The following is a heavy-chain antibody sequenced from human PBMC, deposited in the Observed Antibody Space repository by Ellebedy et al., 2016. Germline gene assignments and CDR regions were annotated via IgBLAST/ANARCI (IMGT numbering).Heavy chain of an antibody. V-gene: IGHV1-2*04. CDR1: GYTFTGYY. D-gene: IGHD4-17*01. CDR2: INPNSGGT. CDR3: AREETTVTTYFDY. Sequence: ASVKVSCKASGYTFTGYYMHWVRQAPGQGLEWMGWINPNSGGTNYAQKFQGWVTMTRDTSISTAYMELSRLRSDDTAVYYCAREETTVTTYFDYWGQGTLVTVSS. J-gene: IGHJ4*02.